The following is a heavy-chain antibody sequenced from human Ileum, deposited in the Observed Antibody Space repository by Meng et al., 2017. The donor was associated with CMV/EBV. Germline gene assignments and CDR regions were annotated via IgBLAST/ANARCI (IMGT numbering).Heavy chain of an antibody. CDR2: IYTSGST. CDR1: GTSITGYD. D-gene: IGHD6-13*01. CDR3: AREGSAVH. V-gene: IGHV4-4*07. Sequence: VQLKESGPRQMNPSETLPLTCTVSGTSITGYDWSWIRQSAAKGLEWIGRIYTSGSTNYNPSLHSRVSMSIDTSKNQFSLKLRSVTAADTAVYYCAREGSAVHWGQGTLVTVSS. J-gene: IGHJ4*02.